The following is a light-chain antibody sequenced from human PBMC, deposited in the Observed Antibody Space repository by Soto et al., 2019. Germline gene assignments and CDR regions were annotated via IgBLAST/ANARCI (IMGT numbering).Light chain of an antibody. CDR3: QQHGYSHRA. CDR1: QSVSSNY. J-gene: IGKJ2*01. V-gene: IGKV3-20*01. Sequence: EIVLTQSPGTLSLSPGERGTLSCRASQSVSSNYLAWYQQRPGQAPRLPIYGASNRATGIPDRFSASGSGTDFTLTISRLEPEEFEVYYFQQHGYSHRAFGQGTKLEI. CDR2: GAS.